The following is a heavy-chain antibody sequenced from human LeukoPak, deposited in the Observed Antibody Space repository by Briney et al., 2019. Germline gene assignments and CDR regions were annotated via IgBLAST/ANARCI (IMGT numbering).Heavy chain of an antibody. J-gene: IGHJ4*02. CDR2: INHSGST. D-gene: IGHD1-7*01. Sequence: SETLSLTCAVYGGSVSSGSYYWSWIRQPPGKGLEWIGEINHSGSTNYNPSLKSRVTISVDKSKNQFSLKLSSVTAADTAVYYCARSRVRELLYDYWGQGTLVTVSS. CDR3: ARSRVRELLYDY. V-gene: IGHV4-34*01. CDR1: GGSVSSGSYY.